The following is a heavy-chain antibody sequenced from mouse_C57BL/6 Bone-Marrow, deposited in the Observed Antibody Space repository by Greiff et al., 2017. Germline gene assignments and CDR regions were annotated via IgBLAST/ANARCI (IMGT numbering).Heavy chain of an antibody. D-gene: IGHD1-3*01. CDR1: GFTFSSYA. CDR2: ISDGGSYT. Sequence: EVKLVESGGGLVKPGGSLKLSCAASGFTFSSYAMSWVRQTPEKRLEWVATISDGGSYTYYPDNVKGRFTISRDNAKNNLYLQMSHLKSEDTAMYYCARDSGGDYWGQGTSVTVSS. CDR3: ARDSGGDY. J-gene: IGHJ4*01. V-gene: IGHV5-4*01.